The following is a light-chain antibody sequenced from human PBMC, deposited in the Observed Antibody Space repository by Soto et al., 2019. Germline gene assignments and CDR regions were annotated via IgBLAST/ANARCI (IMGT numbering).Light chain of an antibody. Sequence: QSVLTQPPSVSGAPGQRVTIPCTGSSSNIGSFYDVHWYQHLPGTVPKLLIYGDNNRPSGVPDRFSGSKSGTSASLAITGLQPEDAADYYCQSYDNSLSHVVFGGGTKVTVL. CDR2: GDN. CDR1: SSNIGSFYD. V-gene: IGLV1-40*01. CDR3: QSYDNSLSHVV. J-gene: IGLJ2*01.